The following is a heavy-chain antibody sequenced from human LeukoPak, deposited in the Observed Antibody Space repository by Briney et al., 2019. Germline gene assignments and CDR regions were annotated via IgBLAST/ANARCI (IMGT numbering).Heavy chain of an antibody. V-gene: IGHV4-39*01. J-gene: IGHJ4*02. CDR1: GGSISSSSYY. CDR2: IYYSGST. D-gene: IGHD5-12*01. CDR3: ARQVATACYFDY. Sequence: SETLSLTCTVSGGSISSSSYYWGWISQPPGKGLEWIGSIYYSGSTYYNPSLKSRVTISVDTSKNQFSLKLSSVTAADTAVYYCARQVATACYFDYWGQGTLVTVSS.